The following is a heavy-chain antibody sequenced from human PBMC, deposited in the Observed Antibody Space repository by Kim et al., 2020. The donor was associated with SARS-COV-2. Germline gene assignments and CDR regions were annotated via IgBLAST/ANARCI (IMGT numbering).Heavy chain of an antibody. Sequence: VGQRPGKGRGWIGIIVLGDSAPRYSPSFQGQVTISADKSTTTAYLQWSSLKASDTAMYYCARSAGPYDYYFDYWGQGTLVTVSS. D-gene: IGHD3-16*01. CDR3: ARSAGPYDYYFDY. J-gene: IGHJ4*02. CDR2: IVLGDSAP. V-gene: IGHV5-51*01.